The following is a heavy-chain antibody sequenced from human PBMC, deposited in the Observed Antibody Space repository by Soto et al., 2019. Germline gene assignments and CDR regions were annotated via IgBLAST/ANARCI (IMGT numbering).Heavy chain of an antibody. CDR1: GYTFSSIG. Sequence: ASVKVSCKTSGYTFSSIGISWVRQTPGQGLEWMGWISPYKGNTYYAQRLQGRVTMTTDTSTSTAYMELRSLRSDDTAVYFCARDLDGSGSYYTNYWGQGTLVTVSS. D-gene: IGHD3-10*01. J-gene: IGHJ4*02. CDR2: ISPYKGNT. V-gene: IGHV1-18*01. CDR3: ARDLDGSGSYYTNY.